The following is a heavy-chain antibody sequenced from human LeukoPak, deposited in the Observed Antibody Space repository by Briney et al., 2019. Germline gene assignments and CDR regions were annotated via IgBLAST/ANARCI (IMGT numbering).Heavy chain of an antibody. J-gene: IGHJ5*02. V-gene: IGHV7-4-1*02. CDR2: INTNTGNP. Sequence: ASVKVSCKASGYTFTSYAMNWVRQAPGQGLEWMGWINTNTGNPTYAQGFTGRFVFSLDTSVSTAYLQISSLKAEDTAVYYCARDVVVVAATPGDWSDPWGQGTLVTVSS. CDR1: GYTFTSYA. D-gene: IGHD2-15*01. CDR3: ARDVVVVAATPGDWSDP.